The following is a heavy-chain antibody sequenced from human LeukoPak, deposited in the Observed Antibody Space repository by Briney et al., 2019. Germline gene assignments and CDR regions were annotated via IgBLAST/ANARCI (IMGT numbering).Heavy chain of an antibody. Sequence: SETLSLTCTVSGGSISCGGDYWSWIRQPPGKAPEWIGYIYQSGTTYYNPSLKSRVTISVDTSKNQFSLKLSSVTAADTAVYYCARGQGLRGYSRWYFDLWGRGTLVTVSS. CDR2: IYQSGTT. D-gene: IGHD5-18*01. J-gene: IGHJ2*01. CDR1: GGSISCGGDY. CDR3: ARGQGLRGYSRWYFDL. V-gene: IGHV4-30-2*01.